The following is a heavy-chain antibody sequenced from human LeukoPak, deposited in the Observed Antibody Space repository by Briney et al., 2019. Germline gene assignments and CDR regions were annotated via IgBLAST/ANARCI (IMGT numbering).Heavy chain of an antibody. V-gene: IGHV4-30-4*01. CDR2: IYYSGST. CDR1: GGSISSGDYY. J-gene: IGHJ4*02. Sequence: PSETLSLTCTVSGGSISSGDYYWSWIRQPPGKGLEWIGYIYYSGSTNYNPSLKSRVTISVDKSKNQFSLKLRSVTAADTAVYYCARRADVRGAAGTKIDYWGQGTLVTVSS. D-gene: IGHD6-13*01. CDR3: ARRADVRGAAGTKIDY.